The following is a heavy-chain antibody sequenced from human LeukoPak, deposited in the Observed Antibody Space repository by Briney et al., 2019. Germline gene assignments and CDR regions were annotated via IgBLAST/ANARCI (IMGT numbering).Heavy chain of an antibody. J-gene: IGHJ4*02. CDR1: GFTYSSYA. Sequence: GASLRLCCAASGFTYSSYAMHRGRPAPGKWLPRVAVISYDGSNKYYADSVKGRFTISRDNSKNTLYLQMNSLRAEDTAVYYCAKIYDILTGYYTYIDYWGQGTLVTVSS. CDR3: AKIYDILTGYYTYIDY. CDR2: ISYDGSNK. V-gene: IGHV3-30*04. D-gene: IGHD3-9*01.